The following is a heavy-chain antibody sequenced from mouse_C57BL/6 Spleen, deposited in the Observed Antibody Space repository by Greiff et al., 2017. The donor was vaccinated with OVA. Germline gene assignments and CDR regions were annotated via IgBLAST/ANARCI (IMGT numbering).Heavy chain of an antibody. CDR2: INPSTGGT. Sequence: EVQLQQSGPELVKPGASVKISCKASGYSFTGYYMNWVKQSPEKSLEWIGEINPSTGGTTYNQKFKAKATLTVDKSSGTAYMQLKSLTSEDSAVYYCARSDLLRYFDYWGQGTTLTVSS. CDR1: GYSFTGYY. V-gene: IGHV1-42*01. J-gene: IGHJ2*01. D-gene: IGHD2-1*01. CDR3: ARSDLLRYFDY.